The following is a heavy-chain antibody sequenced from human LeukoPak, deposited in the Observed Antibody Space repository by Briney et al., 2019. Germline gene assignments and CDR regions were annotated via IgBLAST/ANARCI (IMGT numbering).Heavy chain of an antibody. CDR2: INPNSGET. Sequence: ASVKVSCKASGYSLSGYYIHWVRPAPGRGLEWMGWINPNSGETNYAQKFQGGVTLTRDTSISTFYMEVTRLRSDDTAVYFCARYNWNDVVSALDYWGQGTLVTVSS. J-gene: IGHJ4*02. V-gene: IGHV1-2*02. CDR3: ARYNWNDVVSALDY. CDR1: GYSLSGYY. D-gene: IGHD1-1*01.